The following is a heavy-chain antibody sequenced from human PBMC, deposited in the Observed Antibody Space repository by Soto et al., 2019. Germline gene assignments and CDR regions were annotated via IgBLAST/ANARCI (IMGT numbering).Heavy chain of an antibody. Sequence: QVQLQESGPGLVKPSQTLSLTCTVSGGSISSGGYYWSWLRQHPGTGLEWIGYIYYSGSTYYNPSLKSRVTISVDPSKNQFSLKLSSVTAADTAVYYCARASPTVTTKYYFDYWGQGTLVTVSS. CDR3: ARASPTVTTKYYFDY. CDR2: IYYSGST. V-gene: IGHV4-31*03. D-gene: IGHD4-17*01. CDR1: GGSISSGGYY. J-gene: IGHJ4*02.